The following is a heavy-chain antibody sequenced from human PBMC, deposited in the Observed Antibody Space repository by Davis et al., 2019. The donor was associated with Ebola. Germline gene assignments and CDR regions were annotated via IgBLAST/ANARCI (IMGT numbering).Heavy chain of an antibody. CDR2: IKQDGSEK. CDR1: GFTFSSYW. Sequence: GESLKISCAASGFTFSSYWMSWVRQAPGKGLEWVANIKQDGSEKYYADSVKGRFTISRDNSKNTLYLQMNSLRAEDTAVYYCARALDRIVVVVAATGYWGQGTLVTVSS. CDR3: ARALDRIVVVVAATGY. D-gene: IGHD2-15*01. V-gene: IGHV3-7*04. J-gene: IGHJ4*02.